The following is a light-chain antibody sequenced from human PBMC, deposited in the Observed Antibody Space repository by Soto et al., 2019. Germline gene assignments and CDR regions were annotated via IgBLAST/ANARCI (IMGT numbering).Light chain of an antibody. CDR3: QHYNNLWG. Sequence: EIVMTQSPATLSVSPGERVTLSCRASQSVRSNLAWYQQKPGQVPRVLIYGASTRAIGIPDRFSGSGSGTELTLTISSLQSEDLAVYYCQHYNNLWGFGGGTKVEIK. V-gene: IGKV3-15*01. CDR2: GAS. CDR1: QSVRSN. J-gene: IGKJ4*01.